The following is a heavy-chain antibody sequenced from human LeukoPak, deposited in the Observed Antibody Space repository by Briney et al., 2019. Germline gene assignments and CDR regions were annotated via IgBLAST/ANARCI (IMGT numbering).Heavy chain of an antibody. V-gene: IGHV4-30-2*01. CDR1: GGSISSGGYS. Sequence: SETLSLTCAVSGGSISSGGYSWSWIRQPPGKGLEWIGYIYQSGSTYYNPSLKSRVTISVDRSKNQFSLKLSSVTAADTAVYYCARGPGGYYDSSGLDYWGQGTLVTVSS. CDR3: ARGPGGYYDSSGLDY. CDR2: IYQSGST. D-gene: IGHD3-22*01. J-gene: IGHJ4*02.